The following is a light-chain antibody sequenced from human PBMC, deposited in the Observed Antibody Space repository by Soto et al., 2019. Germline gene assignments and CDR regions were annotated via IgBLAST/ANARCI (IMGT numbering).Light chain of an antibody. CDR2: ATS. CDR1: RTIDNY. V-gene: IGKV1-39*01. CDR3: QQSYNTPIT. Sequence: DIQMPQSPSSLSASLGDRVTITCRASRTIDNYLNWYQQKPGRAPELLVYATSSLQSGVPSRFTGGGSGTHFTLTISGLQPEDFATYFCQQSYNTPITFGQGTRLEIK. J-gene: IGKJ5*01.